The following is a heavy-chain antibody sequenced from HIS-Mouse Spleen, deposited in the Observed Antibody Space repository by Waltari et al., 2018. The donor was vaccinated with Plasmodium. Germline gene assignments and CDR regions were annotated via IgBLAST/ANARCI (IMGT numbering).Heavy chain of an antibody. D-gene: IGHD1-26*01. Sequence: QLQESGPGLVKPSETLSLTCTVSGGSISSSSYYWGWIRQPPGKGLEWIGSIYYSGSTYYNPSLKSRVTISVDTSKNQFSLKLSSVTAADTAVYYCARRGGSYYYFDYWGQGTLVTVSS. V-gene: IGHV4-39*01. J-gene: IGHJ4*02. CDR2: IYYSGST. CDR3: ARRGGSYYYFDY. CDR1: GGSISSSSYY.